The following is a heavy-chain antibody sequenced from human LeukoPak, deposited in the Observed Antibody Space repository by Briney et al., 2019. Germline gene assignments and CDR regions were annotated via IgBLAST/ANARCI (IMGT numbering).Heavy chain of an antibody. CDR3: ARVSGRLFY. CDR1: GFSFSSYW. Sequence: GGSLRLSCVVSGFSFSSYWMSWVRQAPGKGLEWVANIKQEGSEKNYVDSVKGRFTISRENAKTSQYLQMDSRRADDTAVYYCARVSGRLFYWGQGTLVTVSS. CDR2: IKQEGSEK. V-gene: IGHV3-7*01. J-gene: IGHJ4*02. D-gene: IGHD1-26*01.